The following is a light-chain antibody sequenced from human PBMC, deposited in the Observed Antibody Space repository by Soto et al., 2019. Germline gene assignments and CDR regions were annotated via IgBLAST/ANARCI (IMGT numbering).Light chain of an antibody. CDR1: QSISSY. V-gene: IGKV1-39*01. Sequence: DIQMTQSPSSLSASVGDRVTITCRASQSISSYLNWYQQKPGKAPKLLIYAASGLQSGVPSRFSGSRSGTDFTLTISSLQPEDFATYYCQQSYSTLITFGPGTKVDIK. J-gene: IGKJ3*01. CDR2: AAS. CDR3: QQSYSTLIT.